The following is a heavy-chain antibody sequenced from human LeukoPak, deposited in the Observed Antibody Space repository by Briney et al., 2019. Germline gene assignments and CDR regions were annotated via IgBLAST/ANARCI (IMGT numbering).Heavy chain of an antibody. D-gene: IGHD4-17*01. J-gene: IGHJ4*02. CDR2: ISWNSGSI. CDR3: AKGGDYGDYNPVY. CDR1: GFTFSSYA. V-gene: IGHV3-9*01. Sequence: PGGSLRLSCAASGFTFSSYAMSWVRQAPGKGLEWVSGISWNSGSIGYADSVKGRFTISRDNAKNSLYLQMNSLRAEDTALYYCAKGGDYGDYNPVYWGQGTLVTVSS.